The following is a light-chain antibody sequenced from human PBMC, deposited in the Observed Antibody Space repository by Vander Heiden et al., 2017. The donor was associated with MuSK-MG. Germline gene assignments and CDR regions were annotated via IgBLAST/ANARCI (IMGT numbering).Light chain of an antibody. CDR1: KTVAWRN. V-gene: IGKV3-20*01. CDR3: REVGTSPLT. CDR2: GAS. J-gene: IGKJ4*01. Sequence: EIVWTQSPGTLASSPGERASLPCRASKTVAWRNLPWSQPNPGQAPRLLIYGASRRAVGILDRFIGSGSATDFTLTISSLEPEDMLVYYCREVGTSPLTFGGGTKLEMK.